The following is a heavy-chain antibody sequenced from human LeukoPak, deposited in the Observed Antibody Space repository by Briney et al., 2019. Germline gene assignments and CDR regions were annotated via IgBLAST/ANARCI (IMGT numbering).Heavy chain of an antibody. J-gene: IGHJ2*01. CDR3: ARTTMAYWYFDL. D-gene: IGHD3-10*01. CDR2: ISPSGGST. CDR1: GYTFTSYY. Sequence: GSVKVSCKASGYTFTSYYVHWVRQAPGHGLEWMGIISPSGGSTTYAQKFQGRVTMTRDTSTSTVYMELSSLRSEDTAVYYCARTTMAYWYFDLWGRGTLITVPS. V-gene: IGHV1-46*01.